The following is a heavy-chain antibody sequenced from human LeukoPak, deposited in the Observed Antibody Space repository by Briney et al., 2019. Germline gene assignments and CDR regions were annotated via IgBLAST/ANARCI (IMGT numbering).Heavy chain of an antibody. D-gene: IGHD5-12*01. Sequence: GGSLRLSCVASGFSFSNHWMHWVRQAPGKGLIWVSRTNQDGSSTDYADSAKGRFTISRDNAKNTLFLQMSSLRAEDTALYYCTREVAATGRYYEYWGQGTLVTVSS. J-gene: IGHJ4*02. CDR1: GFSFSNHW. CDR3: TREVAATGRYYEY. CDR2: TNQDGSST. V-gene: IGHV3-74*01.